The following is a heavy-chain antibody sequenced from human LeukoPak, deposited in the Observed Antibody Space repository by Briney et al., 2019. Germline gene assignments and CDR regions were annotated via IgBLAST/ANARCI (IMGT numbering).Heavy chain of an antibody. CDR2: INHSGST. V-gene: IGHV4-34*01. CDR3: ARDAKRKSGAFDI. D-gene: IGHD1-14*01. J-gene: IGHJ3*02. Sequence: PSETLSLTCAVYGGSFSGYYWSWIRQPPGKGLEWIGEINHSGSTNYNPSLKSRVTISVDTSKNQFSLKLSSVTAADTAVYYCARDAKRKSGAFDIWGQGTMVTVSS. CDR1: GGSFSGYY.